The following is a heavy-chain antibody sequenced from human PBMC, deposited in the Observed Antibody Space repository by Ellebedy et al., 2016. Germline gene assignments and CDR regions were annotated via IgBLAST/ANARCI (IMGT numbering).Heavy chain of an antibody. Sequence: SVKVSCXASGGTFSNHPITWVRQAPGQGLEWLGRIIPALSYPDYAQKLQGRVTITADRSTNVAYMELSSLRSEDTAIYYCATSPGATLITRDHNWFDSWGQGTLITVSS. CDR1: GGTFSNHP. CDR3: ATSPGATLITRDHNWFDS. D-gene: IGHD3-10*01. CDR2: IIPALSYP. J-gene: IGHJ5*01. V-gene: IGHV1-69*02.